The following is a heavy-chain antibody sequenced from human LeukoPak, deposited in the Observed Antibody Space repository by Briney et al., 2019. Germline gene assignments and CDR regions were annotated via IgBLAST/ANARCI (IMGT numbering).Heavy chain of an antibody. CDR1: GGSLSSYF. D-gene: IGHD2-2*01. Sequence: PSETLSLTCTVSGGSLSSYFWSWIRLPPGKGLEWIGYIYYGGSTNYNPSLKSRVTISVDTSKRQFSLKVSSVTAADTAVYYCARRTRGFFDYWGQGILVTVSS. CDR2: IYYGGST. V-gene: IGHV4-59*03. J-gene: IGHJ4*02. CDR3: ARRTRGFFDY.